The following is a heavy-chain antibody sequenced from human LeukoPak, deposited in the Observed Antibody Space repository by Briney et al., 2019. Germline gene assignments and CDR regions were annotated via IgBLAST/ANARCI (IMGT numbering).Heavy chain of an antibody. Sequence: GGSLRLSCAASGFTFSSYAMHWVRQAPGKGLKYVSAISSNGGSTYYANSVKGRFTISRDNSKNTLYLQMGSLRAEDMAVYYCARSGELYFHLDYWGQGPLVSVSS. D-gene: IGHD3-10*01. CDR2: ISSNGGST. V-gene: IGHV3-64*01. CDR1: GFTFSSYA. CDR3: ARSGELYFHLDY. J-gene: IGHJ4*02.